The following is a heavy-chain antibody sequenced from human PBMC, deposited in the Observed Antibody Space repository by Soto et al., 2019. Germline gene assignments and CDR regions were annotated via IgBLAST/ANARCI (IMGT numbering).Heavy chain of an antibody. Sequence: VKVSCKASGFTFTSYDINWVRQAAGQGLELMGWMDPNSSNTGYAQKFQGRDTMTRNTSISTAYMELSSLRSEDTAVYYCARTPYDYSWGGRGFFYMDGWGKGTTVTVSS. J-gene: IGHJ6*03. V-gene: IGHV1-8*01. CDR2: MDPNSSNT. CDR3: ARTPYDYSWGGRGFFYMDG. CDR1: GFTFTSYD. D-gene: IGHD3-16*01.